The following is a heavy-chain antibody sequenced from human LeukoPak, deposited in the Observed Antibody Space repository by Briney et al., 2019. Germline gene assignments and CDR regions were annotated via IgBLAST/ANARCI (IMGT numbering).Heavy chain of an antibody. D-gene: IGHD6-6*01. J-gene: IGHJ6*02. V-gene: IGHV3-7*03. CDR3: ARSSYSSSSSV. CDR2: INSDGSEG. CDR1: GFTFSGFW. Sequence: GGSLRLSCAVSGFTFSGFWMSWSRQAPGKGLEWVASINSDGSEGYYADVVKGRFTISRDNAKNSLYLQINSLRAEDTAVYYCARSSYSSSSSVWGQGTTVTISS.